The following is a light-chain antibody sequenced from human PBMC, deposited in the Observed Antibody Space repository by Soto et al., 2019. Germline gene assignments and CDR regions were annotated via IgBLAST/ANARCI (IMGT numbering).Light chain of an antibody. Sequence: QSALTQPASVSGSPGQSITLSCTGTSSDVGGYNYVSWYQQHPGKAPKLMIYDVSNRPSGVSNRFSGSKSGNTASLTISGLLAEDEADYYCSSYTTSGSLVFGGGTKLAVL. CDR1: SSDVGGYNY. CDR2: DVS. V-gene: IGLV2-14*01. J-gene: IGLJ2*01. CDR3: SSYTTSGSLV.